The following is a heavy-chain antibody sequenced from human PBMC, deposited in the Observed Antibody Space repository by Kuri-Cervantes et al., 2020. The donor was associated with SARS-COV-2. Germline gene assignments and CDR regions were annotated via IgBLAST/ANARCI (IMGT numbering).Heavy chain of an antibody. CDR3: ARVFEDCSSTSCYPGGFDP. CDR1: GGSFSGYY. Sequence: GSLRLSCAVYGGSFSGYYWSWIRQPPGKGLEWIGEINHSGSTNYNPSLKSRVTISVDTSKNQFSLKLSSVTAADTAVYYCARVFEDCSSTSCYPGGFDPWGQGTLVTVSS. V-gene: IGHV4-34*01. CDR2: INHSGST. J-gene: IGHJ5*02. D-gene: IGHD2-2*01.